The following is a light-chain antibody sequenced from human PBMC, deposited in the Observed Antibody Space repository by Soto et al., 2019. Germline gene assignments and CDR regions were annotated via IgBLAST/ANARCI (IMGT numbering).Light chain of an antibody. J-gene: IGKJ4*01. CDR1: HSVDSSY. Sequence: EVVLTQSPGALSLSPGERATLSCRASHSVDSSYFAWYQQRPGQAPRLLIYETSSRATGIPDRFSGSGSGTDFTLTVSRLEXEDFAVYFCQQYGSYPLTFGGGTKVEIK. V-gene: IGKV3-20*01. CDR2: ETS. CDR3: QQYGSYPLT.